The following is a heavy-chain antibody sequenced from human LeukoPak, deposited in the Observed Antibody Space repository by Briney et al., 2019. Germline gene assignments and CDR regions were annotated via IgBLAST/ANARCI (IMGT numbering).Heavy chain of an antibody. CDR1: GGSIRSGSYY. J-gene: IGHJ4*02. CDR3: AREIRDHYGSGSYYPFDY. CDR2: IYTSGST. V-gene: IGHV4-61*02. D-gene: IGHD3-10*01. Sequence: SQTLSLTCTVSGGSIRSGSYYWGWIRQPAGKGLEWIGRIYTSGSTNYNPSLKSRVTISVDTSKNQFSLKLSSVTAADTAVYYCAREIRDHYGSGSYYPFDYWGQGTLVTVSS.